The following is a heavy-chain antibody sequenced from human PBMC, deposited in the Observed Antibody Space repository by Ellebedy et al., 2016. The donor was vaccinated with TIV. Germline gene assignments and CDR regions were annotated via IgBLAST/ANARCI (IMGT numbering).Heavy chain of an antibody. V-gene: IGHV3-30*18. D-gene: IGHD6-6*01. CDR1: GFTFSSYG. J-gene: IGHJ4*02. CDR3: AKIPSIAARIFDY. Sequence: GGSLRLXCAASGFTFSSYGMHWVRQAPGKGLEWVAVISYDGSNKYYADSVKGRFTISRDNSKNTLYLQMNSLRAEDTAVYYCAKIPSIAARIFDYWGQGTLVTVSS. CDR2: ISYDGSNK.